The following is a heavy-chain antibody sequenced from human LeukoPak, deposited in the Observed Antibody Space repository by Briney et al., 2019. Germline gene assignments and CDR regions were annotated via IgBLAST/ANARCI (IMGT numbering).Heavy chain of an antibody. J-gene: IGHJ4*02. Sequence: AGGSLRLSCAASGFTFSSYSMNWVRQAPGKGLEWVSSISSSSSYIYYADSVKGRFTISRDNAKNSLYLQMDSLRAEDTAVYYCAKTTAGNSSGRYLGWPVDHWGQGTLVTVSS. CDR2: ISSSSSYI. CDR1: GFTFSSYS. D-gene: IGHD6-19*01. V-gene: IGHV3-21*04. CDR3: AKTTAGNSSGRYLGWPVDH.